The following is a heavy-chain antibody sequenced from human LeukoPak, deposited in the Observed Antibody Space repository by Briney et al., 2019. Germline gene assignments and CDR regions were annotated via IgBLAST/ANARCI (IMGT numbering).Heavy chain of an antibody. CDR1: GFTFSNYG. CDR2: IKYDGSKK. D-gene: IGHD3-10*02. J-gene: IGHJ6*03. CDR3: AREVYVRGGFPTFYSDNYFDV. Sequence: GGSLRLSCAASGFTFSNYGMHWVRQAPGKGLEWVAVIKYDGSKKYYADSVKGRFTISRDNAKNSLYLQMNSLRAEDTAVYYCAREVYVRGGFPTFYSDNYFDVWGKGTPVTVSS. V-gene: IGHV3-30*03.